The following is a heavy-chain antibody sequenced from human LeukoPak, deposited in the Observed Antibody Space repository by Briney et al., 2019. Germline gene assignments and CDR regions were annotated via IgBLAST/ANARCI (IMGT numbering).Heavy chain of an antibody. Sequence: ASVKVSCKGSGYTFTGYYVHWVRQAPGQGHEWMGWINPHSGGTSYAQTFQGRVTMTSDTSISTAYMELSGLKSDDTAVYYCVRGVAQGSGDWGQGTLVTVSS. V-gene: IGHV1-2*02. J-gene: IGHJ1*01. CDR1: GYTFTGYY. CDR3: VRGVAQGSGD. D-gene: IGHD3-10*01. CDR2: INPHSGGT.